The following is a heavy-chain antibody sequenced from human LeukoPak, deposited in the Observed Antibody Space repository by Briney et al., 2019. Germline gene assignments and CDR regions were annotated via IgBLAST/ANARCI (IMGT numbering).Heavy chain of an antibody. CDR2: IIPIFGTA. D-gene: IGHD5-18*01. J-gene: IGHJ3*02. V-gene: IGHV1-69*06. Sequence: SVKVSCKASGYTFSSYAISWVRQAPGQGLEWMGGIIPIFGTANYAQKFQGRVTITADKSTSTAYMELSSLRSEDTAVYYCARSIRDTAMPGGHDAFDIWGQGTMVTVSS. CDR1: GYTFSSYA. CDR3: ARSIRDTAMPGGHDAFDI.